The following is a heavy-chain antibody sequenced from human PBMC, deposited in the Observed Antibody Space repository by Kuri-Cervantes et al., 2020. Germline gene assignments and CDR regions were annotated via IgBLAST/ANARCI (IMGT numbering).Heavy chain of an antibody. J-gene: IGHJ3*02. CDR1: GGSISSYY. Sequence: SETLSLTCTVSGGSISSYYWSWIRQPPGKGLEWIGYIYYSGSTNYNPSLKSRVTISVDTSKNQFSLKLSSVTAADTAVYYCASVVTPSYAFDIWGQGTMVTVSS. CDR3: ASVVTPSYAFDI. V-gene: IGHV4-59*01. CDR2: IYYSGST. D-gene: IGHD4-23*01.